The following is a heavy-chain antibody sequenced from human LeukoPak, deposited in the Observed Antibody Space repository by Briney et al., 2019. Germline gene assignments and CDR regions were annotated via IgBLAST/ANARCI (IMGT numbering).Heavy chain of an antibody. CDR2: VNPNSGGT. CDR3: AEAAAGLTYPS. J-gene: IGHJ5*02. CDR1: GYTFTGYY. Sequence: ASVKVSCKASGYTFTGYYMHWVRQAPGQGLEWMGWVNPNSGGTNYAQKFQGRVTMTRDTSITTAYMELSRLRSDDTAVYYCAEAAAGLTYPSWGQGTLVTVSS. D-gene: IGHD6-13*01. V-gene: IGHV1-2*02.